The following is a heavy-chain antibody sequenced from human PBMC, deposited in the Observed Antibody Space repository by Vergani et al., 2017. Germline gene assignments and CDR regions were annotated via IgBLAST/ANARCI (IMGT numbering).Heavy chain of an antibody. Sequence: VQLVESGGGVVQPGRSLRLSCAASGFTFSSYAMSWVRQAPGKGLEWVSAISGSGGSTYYADSVKGRFTISRDNAKNSLYLQMNSLRAEDTAVYYCAKDQSPMRLHNYYMDVWGKGTTVTVSS. CDR2: ISGSGGST. CDR1: GFTFSSYA. CDR3: AKDQSPMRLHNYYMDV. D-gene: IGHD3-22*01. V-gene: IGHV3-23*04. J-gene: IGHJ6*03.